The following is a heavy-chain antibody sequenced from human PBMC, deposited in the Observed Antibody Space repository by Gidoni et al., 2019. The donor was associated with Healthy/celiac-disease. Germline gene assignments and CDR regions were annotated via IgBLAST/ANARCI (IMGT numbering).Heavy chain of an antibody. CDR3: ARAWYYGSGSYYSAFDY. CDR1: GGSFSGYY. J-gene: IGHJ4*02. D-gene: IGHD3-10*01. CDR2: INHSGST. V-gene: IGHV4-34*01. Sequence: QVQLQQWGAGLLKPSETLSLTCAVYGGSFSGYYWSWIRQPPGKGLEWIGEINHSGSTHYNPSLKSRVTISVDTSKNQFSLKLSSVTAADTVVYYCARAWYYGSGSYYSAFDYWGQGTLVTVSS.